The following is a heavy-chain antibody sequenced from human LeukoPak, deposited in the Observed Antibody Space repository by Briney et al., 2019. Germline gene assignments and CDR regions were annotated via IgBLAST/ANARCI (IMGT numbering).Heavy chain of an antibody. CDR2: IKRDGSEK. V-gene: IGHV3-7*01. Sequence: GSLRLSCAASGFTFSSYWMSWVRQAPGKGLEWVANIKRDGSEKYYVDSVKGRFTISRDNAKNSLYLQMNSLRAEDTAVYYCARDLLEWLHYFDYWGQGTLVTVSS. D-gene: IGHD3-3*01. CDR3: ARDLLEWLHYFDY. CDR1: GFTFSSYW. J-gene: IGHJ4*02.